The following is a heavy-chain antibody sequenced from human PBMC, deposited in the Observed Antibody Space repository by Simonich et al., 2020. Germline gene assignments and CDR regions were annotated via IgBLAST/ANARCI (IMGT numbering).Heavy chain of an antibody. CDR2: ISGSGGRA. J-gene: IGHJ3*02. CDR1: GFTFSSYA. CDR3: AKDLGERITMIVVVIDAFDI. V-gene: IGHV3-23*01. Sequence: GGGLVQPGGSLRLSCAASGFTFSSYAMSWVRQAQGKGLEWVSVISGSGGRAYYADPVKGRFTISRDNSKNTLYLQMNSQRAEVTAVYYCAKDLGERITMIVVVIDAFDIWGQGTMVTVSS. D-gene: IGHD3-22*01.